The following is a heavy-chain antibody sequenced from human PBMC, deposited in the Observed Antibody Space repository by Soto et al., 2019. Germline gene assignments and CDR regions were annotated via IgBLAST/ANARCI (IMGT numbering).Heavy chain of an antibody. CDR1: GYSFTYYW. D-gene: IGHD2-21*02. CDR3: ARGVVTADY. V-gene: IGHV5-10-1*01. CDR2: IDPTDSYT. Sequence: GESLKISCKASGYSFTYYWISWVRQMPGKGLEWMGTIDPTDSYTNYSPSFQGHVTISADKSISTVYLQWSSLMASDTAIYFCARGVVTADYWGQGTLGTVSS. J-gene: IGHJ4*02.